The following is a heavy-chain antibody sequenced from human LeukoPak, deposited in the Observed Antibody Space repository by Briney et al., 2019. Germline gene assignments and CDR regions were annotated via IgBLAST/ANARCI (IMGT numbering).Heavy chain of an antibody. V-gene: IGHV1-2*02. D-gene: IGHD6-13*01. Sequence: ASVTVSCKASGYTFTSYGISWVRQAPGQGREWMGWINPNSGGTNYAQKFQGRVTITRDTSISTAYMELSRLRSDDTAVYYCARENGDGSSWTNWFDPWGQGTLVTVSS. CDR3: ARENGDGSSWTNWFDP. CDR2: INPNSGGT. CDR1: GYTFTSYG. J-gene: IGHJ5*02.